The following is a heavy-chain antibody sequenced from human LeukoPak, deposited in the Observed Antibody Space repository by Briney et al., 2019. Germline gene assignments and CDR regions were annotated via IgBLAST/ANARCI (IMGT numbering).Heavy chain of an antibody. D-gene: IGHD1-1*01. CDR3: AGDKETTGNGRPNWFDP. Sequence: SETLSLTCAVSGYSISSGYYWGWIRQPPGKGLQWIGSIFQRGYSYYNPYLKSRVTISVDTSRNQFSLKLSSVTAADTAVYYCAGDKETTGNGRPNWFDPWGQGTLVTVSS. CDR2: IFQRGYS. CDR1: GYSISSGYY. V-gene: IGHV4-38-2*01. J-gene: IGHJ5*02.